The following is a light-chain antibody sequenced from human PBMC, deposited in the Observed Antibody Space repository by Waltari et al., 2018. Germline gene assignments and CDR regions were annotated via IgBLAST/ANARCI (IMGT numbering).Light chain of an antibody. CDR1: SSDVGGYNY. CDR3: SSFAGSNNYV. V-gene: IGLV2-8*01. J-gene: IGLJ1*01. CDR2: EVR. Sequence: QSALTQPPSASGSPGQSVTISCTGTSSDVGGYNYVSWYQQHPGKAPQHMIYEVRKRPPGVPDRFSGYKSGNTASLTVSGLQAEDEADYYCSSFAGSNNYVFGTGTKVTVL.